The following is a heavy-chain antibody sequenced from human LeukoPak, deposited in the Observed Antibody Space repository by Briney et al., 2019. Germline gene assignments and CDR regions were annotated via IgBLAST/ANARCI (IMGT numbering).Heavy chain of an antibody. CDR3: ASEAGFDWN. V-gene: IGHV3-21*01. J-gene: IGHJ4*02. CDR1: GFTFSSYS. D-gene: IGHD3-9*01. CDR2: ITGSSSYI. Sequence: GGSLRLSCAASGFTFSSYSMNWVRQAPGKGLERVSSITGSSSYIYYADSLKGRFTISRDNAKNSLYLQMNSLRAEDTAVYYCASEAGFDWNWGQGTLVTVSS.